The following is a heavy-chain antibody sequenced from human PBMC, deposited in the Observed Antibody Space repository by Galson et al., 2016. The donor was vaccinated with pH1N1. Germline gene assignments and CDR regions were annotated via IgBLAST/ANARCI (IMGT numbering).Heavy chain of an antibody. Sequence: SETLSLTCDVSGYSIRNGYYWGWIRQPPGKGLEGIGFIFHTGKTYYNVSLKSRATISVDTSTNHFSLKLKSVTAADTAVYYCARNMDFSGVVIFPLNRWGQGTLVTVSS. CDR3: ARNMDFSGVVIFPLNR. J-gene: IGHJ5*02. CDR1: GYSIRNGYY. D-gene: IGHD3-3*01. V-gene: IGHV4-38-2*01. CDR2: IFHTGKT.